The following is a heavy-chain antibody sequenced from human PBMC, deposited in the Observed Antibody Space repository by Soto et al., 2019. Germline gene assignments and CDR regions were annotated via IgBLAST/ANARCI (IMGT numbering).Heavy chain of an antibody. CDR2: IYSGGST. CDR3: ASPVRGVIGPYYY. CDR1: GFTVSSNY. J-gene: IGHJ4*02. D-gene: IGHD3-10*01. Sequence: EVQLVASGGGLVQPGGSLRLSCAASGFTVSSNYMSWVRQAPGKGLEWVSVIYSGGSTYYADSVKGRFTISRDNSKNTLYLQMNSLRAEDTAVYYCASPVRGVIGPYYYWGQGTLVTVSS. V-gene: IGHV3-66*01.